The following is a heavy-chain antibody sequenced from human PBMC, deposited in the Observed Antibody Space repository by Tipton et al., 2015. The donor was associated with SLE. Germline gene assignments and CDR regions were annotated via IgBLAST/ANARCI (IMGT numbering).Heavy chain of an antibody. D-gene: IGHD3-9*01. J-gene: IGHJ4*02. CDR2: INHSGST. Sequence: TLSLTCAVYGGSFSGYYWSWIRQPPGKGLEWIGEINHSGSTNYNPPLKSRVTISVDTSKNQFSLKLSSVTAADTAVYYCARDDSTNFDYWGQGTLVTVSS. CDR1: GGSFSGYY. CDR3: ARDDSTNFDY. V-gene: IGHV4-34*01.